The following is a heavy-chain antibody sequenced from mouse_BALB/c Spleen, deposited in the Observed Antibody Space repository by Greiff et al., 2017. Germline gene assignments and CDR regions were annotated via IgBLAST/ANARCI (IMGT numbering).Heavy chain of an antibody. CDR1: GYTFTSYW. J-gene: IGHJ3*01. Sequence: VQLHQSGAELAKPGASVKMSCKASGYTFTSYWMHWVKQRPGQGLEWIGYINPSTGYTEYNQKFKDKATLTADKSSSTAYMQLSSLTSEDSAVYYCASLLGFAYWGQGTLVTVSA. V-gene: IGHV1-7*01. CDR3: ASLLGFAY. CDR2: INPSTGYT.